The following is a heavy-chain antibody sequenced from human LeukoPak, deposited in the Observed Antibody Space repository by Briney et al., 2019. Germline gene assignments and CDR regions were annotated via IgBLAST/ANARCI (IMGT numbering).Heavy chain of an antibody. Sequence: GGSLRLSCAVSGFTFSRYRMNWVRQAPGKGLEWVSYITSSSSTIYYADSVKGRFTVSRDNAKNSLYVQMNSLRDEDTAVYYCARVGSGLYGMDVWGQGTTVTVSS. CDR3: ARVGSGLYGMDV. CDR2: ITSSSSTI. J-gene: IGHJ6*02. V-gene: IGHV3-48*02. CDR1: GFTFSRYR. D-gene: IGHD1-26*01.